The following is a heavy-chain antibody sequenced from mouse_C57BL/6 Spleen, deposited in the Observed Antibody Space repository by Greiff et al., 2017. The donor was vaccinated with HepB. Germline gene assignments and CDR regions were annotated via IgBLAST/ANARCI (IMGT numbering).Heavy chain of an antibody. CDR1: GFTFSDYG. V-gene: IGHV5-17*01. Sequence: DVKLVESGGGLVKPGGSLKLSCAASGFTFSDYGMHWVRQAPEKGLEWVAYISSGSSTIYYADTVKGRFTISRENAKNTLFLQMTSLRSEETAMYYCARGYDGYYYAMDYWGQGTSVTVSS. CDR3: ARGYDGYYYAMDY. J-gene: IGHJ4*01. D-gene: IGHD2-3*01. CDR2: ISSGSSTI.